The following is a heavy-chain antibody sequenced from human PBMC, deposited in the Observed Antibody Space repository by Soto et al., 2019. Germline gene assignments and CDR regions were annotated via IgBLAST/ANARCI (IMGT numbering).Heavy chain of an antibody. D-gene: IGHD6-19*01. CDR1: GFTFSDYA. Sequence: VQLVESGGGVVQPGRSLRLSCAASGFTFSDYAMHWVRQAPGKGLEWVAVVSHDGRNTHYADSVKGRFTISRDSCKNPVSLEMTSLRAENTAVYYCAKGGRQWLVTSDFNYWGQGTLVTVSS. V-gene: IGHV3-30*18. CDR3: AKGGRQWLVTSDFNY. J-gene: IGHJ4*02. CDR2: VSHDGRNT.